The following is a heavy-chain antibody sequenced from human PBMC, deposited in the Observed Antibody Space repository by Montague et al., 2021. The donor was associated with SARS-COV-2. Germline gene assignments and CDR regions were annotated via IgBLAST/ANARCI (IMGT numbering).Heavy chain of an antibody. V-gene: IGHV3-30*04. CDR1: GFPFRSYA. CDR3: ARDCRATMVRGLWCYFDY. D-gene: IGHD3-10*01. CDR2: ISYDGSNK. Sequence: SLSLSFSASGFPFRSYAMHWVRQAPGKGLEWVAVISYDGSNKYYADSVKGRLTISRDNSKNTLFLQMTSLRAADTAVYYCARDCRATMVRGLWCYFDYWGQGTLVTVSS. J-gene: IGHJ4*02.